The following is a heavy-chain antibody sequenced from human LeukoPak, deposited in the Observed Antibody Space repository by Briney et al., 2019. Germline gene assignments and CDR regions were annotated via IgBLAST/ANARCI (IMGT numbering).Heavy chain of an antibody. CDR1: GYTFTSYG. J-gene: IGHJ4*02. CDR3: ARDDPYIVVVPAATFDY. CDR2: ISAYNGNT. Sequence: ASVKVSCKASGYTFTSYGISWVRQAPGQGLEWMGWISAYNGNTNYAQKLQGRVTMTADTSTSTAYMELRSLRSDDTAVYYCARDDPYIVVVPAATFDYWGQGTLVTVSS. V-gene: IGHV1-18*01. D-gene: IGHD2-2*01.